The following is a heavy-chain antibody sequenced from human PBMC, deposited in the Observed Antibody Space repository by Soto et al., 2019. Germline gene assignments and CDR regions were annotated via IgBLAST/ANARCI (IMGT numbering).Heavy chain of an antibody. J-gene: IGHJ3*02. V-gene: IGHV3-53*01. CDR1: GLIVSTNY. CDR3: ARDRPGDEGDAFDI. Sequence: GGGLIQPGGSLRLSCAASGLIVSTNYMNWVRQAPGKGLEWVSVLYSGGSTHYAGSVKGRFIISRDNSKNTLYLQMNSLRAEDTAVYYCARDRPGDEGDAFDIWGHGTLVTVSS. D-gene: IGHD3-10*01. CDR2: LYSGGST.